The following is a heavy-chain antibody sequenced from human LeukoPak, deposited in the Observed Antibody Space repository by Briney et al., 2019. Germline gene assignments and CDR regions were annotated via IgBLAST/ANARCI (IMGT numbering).Heavy chain of an antibody. D-gene: IGHD1-1*01. CDR2: IYSGGST. CDR1: GFTVSSNY. Sequence: GGSLRLSCAASGFTVSSNYMSWVRQAPGKGLEGVSVIYSGGSTYYADSVKGRFTISRDNSKNTLYLQMNSLRAEDTAVYYCARDLGDNWNDYFGAFDIWGQGTMVTVSS. CDR3: ARDLGDNWNDYFGAFDI. J-gene: IGHJ3*02. V-gene: IGHV3-66*01.